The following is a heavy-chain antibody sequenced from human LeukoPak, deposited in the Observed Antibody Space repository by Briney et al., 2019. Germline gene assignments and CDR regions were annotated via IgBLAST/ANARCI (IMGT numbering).Heavy chain of an antibody. V-gene: IGHV3-21*01. CDR1: GFTFSSYS. J-gene: IGHJ3*02. Sequence: GGSLRLSCAASGFTFSSYSMNWVRQAPGKGLEWVSSISSSSSYIYYADSVKGRFTISRDNAKNSLYLQMNSLRAEDTAAYYCARVAGRDYDDAFDIWGQGTMVTVSS. D-gene: IGHD3-22*01. CDR3: ARVAGRDYDDAFDI. CDR2: ISSSSSYI.